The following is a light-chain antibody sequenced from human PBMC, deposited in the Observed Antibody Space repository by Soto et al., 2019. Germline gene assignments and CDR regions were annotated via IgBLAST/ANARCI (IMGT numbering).Light chain of an antibody. CDR2: GAS. J-gene: IGKJ5*01. Sequence: VVMTQSPATLSVSPGERVVLSCRASQSISSTYLAWYQQKPGQAPRLLIYGASTRATGIPARFSGSGSGTEFTLTISSLQSEDFAVYYCQQYNNWPPITFGQGTRLE. V-gene: IGKV3-15*01. CDR1: QSISSTY. CDR3: QQYNNWPPIT.